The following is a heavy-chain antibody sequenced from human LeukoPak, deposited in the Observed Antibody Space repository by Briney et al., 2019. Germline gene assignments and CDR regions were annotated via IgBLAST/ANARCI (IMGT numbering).Heavy chain of an antibody. D-gene: IGHD2-21*01. CDR2: IIPIFGTA. Sequence: SVKVSCKASGGTFSSYAISWVLQAPGQGLEWMGGIIPIFGTANYAQKFQGRVTITADESTSTAYMELSSLRSEDTAVYYCAREVVVIATPGGYFDYWGQGTLVTVSS. CDR1: GGTFSSYA. CDR3: AREVVVIATPGGYFDY. J-gene: IGHJ4*02. V-gene: IGHV1-69*13.